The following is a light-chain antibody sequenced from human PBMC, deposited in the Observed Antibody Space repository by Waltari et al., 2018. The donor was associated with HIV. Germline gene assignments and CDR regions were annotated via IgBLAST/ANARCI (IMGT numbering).Light chain of an antibody. V-gene: IGKV4-1*01. CDR3: QQHFTSPYT. J-gene: IGKJ2*01. CDR1: QSVLNSSSNKNS. CDR2: WAS. Sequence: DLVMTQSPDSLAVSLGERATINCKSSQSVLNSSSNKNSLAWYQQKSGQPPKLLIYWASTRESGVPERFSGSGSGTDFTLTISSLQAADVAVYYCQQHFTSPYTFGQGTKLEI.